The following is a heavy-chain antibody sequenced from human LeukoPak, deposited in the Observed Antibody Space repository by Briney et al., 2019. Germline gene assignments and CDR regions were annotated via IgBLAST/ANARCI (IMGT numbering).Heavy chain of an antibody. CDR1: GFTFSSYA. J-gene: IGHJ4*02. D-gene: IGHD1-26*01. V-gene: IGHV3-23*01. CDR3: AKDRTSIVGYFDS. Sequence: GESLRLSCEASGFTFSSYAMNWVRQAPGKGLEWVSIISGSAGIIYYADSVKGRFTISRDNSKNTLYLQMNSLRAEDTAVYYCAKDRTSIVGYFDSWGQGTLVTVSS. CDR2: ISGSAGII.